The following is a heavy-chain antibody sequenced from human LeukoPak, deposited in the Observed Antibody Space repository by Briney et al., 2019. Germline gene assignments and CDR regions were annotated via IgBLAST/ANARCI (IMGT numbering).Heavy chain of an antibody. CDR1: GGSISSSSYY. V-gene: IGHV4-61*01. J-gene: IGHJ4*02. Sequence: SETLSLTCPVSGGSISSSSYYWGWIRPPPGKGLEWIGDIYYSGSIKYNPSLKSRVTMSVDTSKNQFSLKLSSVTAADTAIYYCARENPSGYYNRPIDYWGQGTLVTVSS. CDR2: IYYSGSI. CDR3: ARENPSGYYNRPIDY. D-gene: IGHD3-22*01.